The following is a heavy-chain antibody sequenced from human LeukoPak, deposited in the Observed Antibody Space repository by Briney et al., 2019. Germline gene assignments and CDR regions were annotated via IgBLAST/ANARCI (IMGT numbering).Heavy chain of an antibody. V-gene: IGHV3-23*01. CDR3: AKDRSSGWDNWFDP. J-gene: IGHJ5*02. CDR1: GFTFSSSA. D-gene: IGHD6-19*01. CDR2: ISDSGGSA. Sequence: GGSLRLSCAVSGFTFSSSAMSWVRLPARKGMEWLSTISDSGGSAYYADSVKGRFTISRDNSKNTLYLQMNSLRAEDTAVYYCAKDRSSGWDNWFDPWGQGTLVSVSS.